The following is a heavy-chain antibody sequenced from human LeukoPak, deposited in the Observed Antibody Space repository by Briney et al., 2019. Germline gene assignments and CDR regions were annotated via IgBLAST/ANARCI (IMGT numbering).Heavy chain of an antibody. Sequence: GGSLRLSCAASGFTFSSYGMHWVRQAPGKGLEWVAVIWYDGSNKYYADSVKGRLTISRDNAKNTLYLQMNSLRAEDTAVYYCAREGYSSGWNDYWGQGTLVTVSS. CDR1: GFTFSSYG. J-gene: IGHJ4*02. CDR3: AREGYSSGWNDY. D-gene: IGHD6-19*01. CDR2: IWYDGSNK. V-gene: IGHV3-33*01.